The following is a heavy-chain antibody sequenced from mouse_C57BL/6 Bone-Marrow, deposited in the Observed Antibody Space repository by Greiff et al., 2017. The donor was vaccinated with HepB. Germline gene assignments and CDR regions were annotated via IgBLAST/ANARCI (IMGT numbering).Heavy chain of an antibody. J-gene: IGHJ2*01. V-gene: IGHV14-4*01. CDR1: GFNIKDDY. D-gene: IGHD1-1*01. CDR3: TTVVATNFDY. Sequence: EVQLQQSGAELVRPGASVKLSCTASGFNIKDDYMHWVKQRPEQGLEWIGWIDPENGDTEYASKFQGKATITADTSSNTAHLQLSSLTSEDTAVYYCTTVVATNFDYWGQGTTLTVSS. CDR2: IDPENGDT.